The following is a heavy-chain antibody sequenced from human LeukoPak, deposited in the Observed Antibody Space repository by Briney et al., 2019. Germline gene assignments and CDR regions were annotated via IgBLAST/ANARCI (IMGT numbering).Heavy chain of an antibody. Sequence: SETLSLTCTVSGGSISSYYWSWIRQPPGKGLEWIGYIYYSGSTNYNPSLKSRVTISVDTSKNQFSLKLSSVTAADTAVYYCARGAVPEDGDFQHWGQGTLVTVSS. CDR1: GGSISSYY. CDR2: IYYSGST. J-gene: IGHJ1*01. D-gene: IGHD6-19*01. CDR3: ARGAVPEDGDFQH. V-gene: IGHV4-59*01.